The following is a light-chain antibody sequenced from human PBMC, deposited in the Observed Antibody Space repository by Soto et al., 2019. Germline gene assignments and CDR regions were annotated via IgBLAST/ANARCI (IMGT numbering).Light chain of an antibody. V-gene: IGLV2-14*03. CDR2: DVS. CDR3: SSYTSSSTLFYV. CDR1: SSDIGGYNY. J-gene: IGLJ1*01. Sequence: QSALTQPASVSGSPGQSITISCTGTSSDIGGYNYVSWYQHHPGKAPKLIIYDVSNRPSGVSNRFSGSKSGNTASLTISGLQAEDEADYYCSSYTSSSTLFYVFGTGTRSPS.